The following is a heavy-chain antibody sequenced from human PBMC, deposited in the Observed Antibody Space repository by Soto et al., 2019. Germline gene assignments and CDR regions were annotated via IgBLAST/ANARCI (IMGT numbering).Heavy chain of an antibody. J-gene: IGHJ4*02. D-gene: IGHD4-17*01. Sequence: QVRLVQSGAEVKKPGSSVKVSCKASGGTFSNYAIGWVRRAPGQGLEWMGGIILPFGTPNYPQKFQGRVTISADESMTTAYMELTGLRSEDTAVYYCARGPDYEGCCDSWGRGTLVTVSS. CDR3: ARGPDYEGCCDS. V-gene: IGHV1-69*12. CDR1: GGTFSNYA. CDR2: IILPFGTP.